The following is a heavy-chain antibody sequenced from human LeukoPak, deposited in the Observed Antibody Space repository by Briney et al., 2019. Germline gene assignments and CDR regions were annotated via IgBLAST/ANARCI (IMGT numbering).Heavy chain of an antibody. V-gene: IGHV4-34*01. CDR2: GSDIGGT. J-gene: IGHJ4*02. CDR3: ARWGGGDTAMVEDY. Sequence: PSETLSLTCAVYGGSLNGHYWSWIRQSPGKGLEWIGEGSDIGGTKFNPSLKSRVTMSVDTSKNQFSLKLSSVTAADTAVYYCARWGGGDTAMVEDYWGQETLVTVSS. CDR1: GGSLNGHY. D-gene: IGHD5-18*01.